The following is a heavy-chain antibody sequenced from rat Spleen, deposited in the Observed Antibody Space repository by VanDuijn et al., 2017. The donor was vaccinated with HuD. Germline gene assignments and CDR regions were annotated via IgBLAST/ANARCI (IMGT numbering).Heavy chain of an antibody. D-gene: IGHD4-3*01. CDR1: GYSITSSYR. CDR2: INSAGST. Sequence: EVQLQESGPGLVKPSQSLSLTCSVTGYSITSSYRWNWIRKFPGNKLEWMGYINSAGSTNYNPSLKSRISITRDTSKNQFFLQVNSVTTEDTATYYCARSGSFYVMDAWGQGASVTVSS. V-gene: IGHV3-3*01. CDR3: ARSGSFYVMDA. J-gene: IGHJ4*01.